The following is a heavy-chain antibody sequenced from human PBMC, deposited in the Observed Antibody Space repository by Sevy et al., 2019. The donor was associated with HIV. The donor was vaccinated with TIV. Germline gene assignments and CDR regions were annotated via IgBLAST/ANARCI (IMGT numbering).Heavy chain of an antibody. CDR2: ISSSSSYI. J-gene: IGHJ1*01. CDR3: ATSKLAVAGTKH. V-gene: IGHV3-21*01. CDR1: GFTFSSYS. D-gene: IGHD6-19*01. Sequence: GGSLRLSCAASGFTFSSYSMNWVRQAPGKGLEWVSSISSSSSYIYYADSVKGRFTISRDNAKNSRYLQMNSLRAEDTAVYYCATSKLAVAGTKHWGQGTLVTVSS.